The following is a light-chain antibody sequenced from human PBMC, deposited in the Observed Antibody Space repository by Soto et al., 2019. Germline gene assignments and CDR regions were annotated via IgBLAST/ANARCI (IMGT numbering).Light chain of an antibody. J-gene: IGKJ1*01. CDR2: DAS. CDR1: QSISSR. V-gene: IGKV1-5*01. CDR3: QKYNSYSVT. Sequence: DIQMTQSPSTLSASVGDRVTITCRASQSISSRLAWYQQKPGKAPKFLVYDASNLESGVPSRFSGSGSGTEFTLTISSLQPDDFATYYCQKYNSYSVTFGQGNKVDIK.